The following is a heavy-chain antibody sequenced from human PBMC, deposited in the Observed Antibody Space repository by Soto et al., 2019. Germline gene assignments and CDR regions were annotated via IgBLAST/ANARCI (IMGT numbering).Heavy chain of an antibody. CDR2: IIPIFGTA. D-gene: IGHD3-22*01. J-gene: IGHJ3*02. V-gene: IGHV1-69*06. CDR3: ARKVPYYYDSSGQRDAFDI. Sequence: AVKVSCKASGCTFSSYAISWVRQAPGQGLEWMGGIIPIFGTANYAQKFQGRVTITADKSTNTAYMELSSLRSEDTAVYYCARKVPYYYDSSGQRDAFDIWGQGTMVT. CDR1: GCTFSSYA.